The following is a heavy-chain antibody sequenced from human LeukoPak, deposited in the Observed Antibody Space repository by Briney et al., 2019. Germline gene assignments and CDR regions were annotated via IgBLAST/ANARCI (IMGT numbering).Heavy chain of an antibody. V-gene: IGHV4-4*07. J-gene: IGHJ4*02. CDR2: IDTTGN. CDR1: GDSTGSYH. Sequence: PSETLSLTCTVSGDSTGSYHYNWIRQSAGRGLEWIGRIDTTGNFYNPSLNSRATMSLDTSKNQLSLNLKSVTAADTAVYYCARGPGRRLFDSWGQGTLVTVSS. CDR3: ARGPGRRLFDS.